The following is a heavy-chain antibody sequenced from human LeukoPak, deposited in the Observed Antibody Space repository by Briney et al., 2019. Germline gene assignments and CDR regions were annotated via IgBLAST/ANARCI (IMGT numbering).Heavy chain of an antibody. V-gene: IGHV4-39*01. D-gene: IGHD1-26*01. CDR2: IYYSGRT. CDR1: GGSISSSSYY. J-gene: IGHJ4*02. CDR3: ARKGATVDY. Sequence: PSETLSLTCTVSGGSISSSSYYWGWIRQPPGKGLEWIGSIYYSGRTYHNPSLKSRVTISVDTSKNQFSLKLSSVTAADTAVYYCARKGATVDYWGQGTLVTVSS.